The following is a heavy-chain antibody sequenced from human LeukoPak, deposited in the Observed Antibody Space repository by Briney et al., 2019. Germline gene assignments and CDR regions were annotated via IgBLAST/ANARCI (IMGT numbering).Heavy chain of an antibody. CDR3: AKERSASYYYDSSGYSNYNFDY. V-gene: IGHV3-23*01. Sequence: GRSLRLSCAASGCTFSSYAMSWVRQAPGKGLEWISVISGSGGNTNYADSVKGRFTISRDNSKNTLYLQMNSLRAEDTAVYYCAKERSASYYYDSSGYSNYNFDYWGQGTLVTISS. CDR2: ISGSGGNT. D-gene: IGHD3-22*01. CDR1: GCTFSSYA. J-gene: IGHJ4*02.